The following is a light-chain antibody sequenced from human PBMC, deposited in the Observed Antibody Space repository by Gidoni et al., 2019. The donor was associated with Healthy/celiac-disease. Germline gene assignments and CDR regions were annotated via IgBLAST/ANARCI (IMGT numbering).Light chain of an antibody. J-gene: IGLJ3*02. Sequence: NFMLTQPHSVSESPGKTVTISCTRSSGSIASNYVQWYQQRPGSSPPTVIYEDNQRPSGVPDRFSGSIDSSSNSASLTISGLKTEDEADYYCQSYDSSNSWVFGGGTKLXV. CDR2: EDN. CDR1: SGSIASNY. CDR3: QSYDSSNSWV. V-gene: IGLV6-57*01.